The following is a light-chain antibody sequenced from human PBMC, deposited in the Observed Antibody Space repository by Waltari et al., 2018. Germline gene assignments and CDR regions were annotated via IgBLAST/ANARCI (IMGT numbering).Light chain of an antibody. CDR3: QQSYSTRWT. V-gene: IGKV1-39*01. CDR1: QSISSY. J-gene: IGKJ1*01. CDR2: AAS. Sequence: DIQMTQSPSPLSASVGDRVPITCRASQSISSYLNWYQQKPGKAPKLLIYAASSLQSGVPSRFSGSGSGTDFTLTISSLQPEDFATYYCQQSYSTRWTFGQGTKVEIK.